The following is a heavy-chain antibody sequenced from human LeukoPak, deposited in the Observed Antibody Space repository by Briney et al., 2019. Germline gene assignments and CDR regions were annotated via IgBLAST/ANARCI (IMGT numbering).Heavy chain of an antibody. V-gene: IGHV3-48*01. J-gene: IGHJ4*02. CDR3: AKSGRTSCSTSCYYFDY. Sequence: PGGSLRLSCAASGFTFSSYSMNWVRQAPGKGLEWVSYISSSSSTIYYADSVKGRFTISRDNAKNTLYLQMNSLRADDTAVYYCAKSGRTSCSTSCYYFDYWGQGTLVTVSS. D-gene: IGHD2-2*01. CDR2: ISSSSSTI. CDR1: GFTFSSYS.